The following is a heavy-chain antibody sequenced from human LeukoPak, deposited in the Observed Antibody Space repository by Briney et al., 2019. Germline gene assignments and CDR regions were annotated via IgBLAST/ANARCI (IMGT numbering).Heavy chain of an antibody. V-gene: IGHV3-48*01. CDR1: GFTFTTFG. CDR3: ARMSSGYYDDY. J-gene: IGHJ4*02. CDR2: ISRSATNI. D-gene: IGHD3-22*01. Sequence: GGSLRLSCVASGFTFTTFGMNWVRQAPGKGLEWVSYISRSATNIYYADSVMGRFTISRDDAKSSLYLQMNSLRAEDTALYYCARMSSGYYDDYWGQGTLVTVSS.